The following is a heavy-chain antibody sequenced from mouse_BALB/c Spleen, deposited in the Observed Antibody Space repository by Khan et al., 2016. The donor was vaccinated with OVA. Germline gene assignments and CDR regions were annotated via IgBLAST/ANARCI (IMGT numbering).Heavy chain of an antibody. CDR3: ARSKYLARY. Sequence: QVQLKESGPGLVAPSQSLSITCTVYGYSLTRYGVHWVRQPPGKGLEWLGLIWAGGSTNYNWALMSRLSISIDNYKSLAFLIMNSLQTDDTALYYCARSKYLARYWGQGTTLTVSS. D-gene: IGHD3-3*01. J-gene: IGHJ2*01. V-gene: IGHV2-9*02. CDR1: GYSLTRYG. CDR2: IWAGGST.